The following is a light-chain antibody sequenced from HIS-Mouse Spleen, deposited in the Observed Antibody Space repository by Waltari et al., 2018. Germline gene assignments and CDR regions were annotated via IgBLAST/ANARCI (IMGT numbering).Light chain of an antibody. V-gene: IGLV3-10*01. J-gene: IGLJ2*01. Sequence: SYELTHPPSVSVSPGQTARITCPGDALPKKYAYWYQQTPGQAPVLVIYEDSKRPTGIPERFSGSSSGTMATLTISGAQVEDEADYYCYSTDSSGNHRVFGGGTKLTVL. CDR2: EDS. CDR3: YSTDSSGNHRV. CDR1: ALPKKY.